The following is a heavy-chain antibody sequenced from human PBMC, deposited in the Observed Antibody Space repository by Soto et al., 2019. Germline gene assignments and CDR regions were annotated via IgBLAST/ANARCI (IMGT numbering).Heavy chain of an antibody. CDR1: GYTFSSYD. D-gene: IGHD5-12*01. Sequence: ASVQDSCKASGYTFSSYDISWVRQAPGQGPEWMGWISHKNGNKNNAQKFQGRGTMTTDTSTSTACMELRRLRTDDTAVYYCATSYDSGFDPWGQGTLVTVSS. CDR2: ISHKNGNK. J-gene: IGHJ5*02. CDR3: ATSYDSGFDP. V-gene: IGHV1-18*04.